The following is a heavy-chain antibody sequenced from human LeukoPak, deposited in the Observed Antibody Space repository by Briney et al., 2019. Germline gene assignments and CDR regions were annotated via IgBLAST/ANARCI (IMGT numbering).Heavy chain of an antibody. CDR3: ARRSEFGVLYYMDV. D-gene: IGHD3-16*01. Sequence: GGSLRLSCAASGFTFSSYSMNWLRQAPGKGLEWFSYISGSSGTIYYADSVKGRFTISRDNAKNSLYLQMNSLRAEDTAVYYCARRSEFGVLYYMDVWGKGTTVTVSS. V-gene: IGHV3-48*01. CDR1: GFTFSSYS. CDR2: ISGSSGTI. J-gene: IGHJ6*03.